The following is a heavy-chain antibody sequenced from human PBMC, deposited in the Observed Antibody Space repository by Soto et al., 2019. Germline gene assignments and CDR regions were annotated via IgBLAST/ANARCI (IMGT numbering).Heavy chain of an antibody. V-gene: IGHV3-23*01. CDR2: ISVSGGST. D-gene: IGHD3-16*02. J-gene: IGHJ4*02. Sequence: PGGSLRLSCAASGFSFSNYGMNWGRQYCGNGLEWVSAISVSGGSTYYADSVKGRFTISRDNSKYTRYLQMNSLRAGELTVYYCAKDRMITFGGIIDQATFDYWGQATL. CDR3: AKDRMITFGGIIDQATFDY. CDR1: GFSFSNYG.